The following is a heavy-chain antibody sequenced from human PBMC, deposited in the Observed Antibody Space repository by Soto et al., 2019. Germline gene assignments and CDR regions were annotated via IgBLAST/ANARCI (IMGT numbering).Heavy chain of an antibody. J-gene: IGHJ5*02. CDR1: GGSIATSSYF. CDR2: IDYRGTI. Sequence: QLRLQESGPRLAKPSETLSLTCTVSGGSIATSSYFWAWIRRTPGKGLEWIGSIDYRGTIYNNPSRKSRVSISVDTSKNHFSLNLDSVTAADTALYFCSRRAPEGFDPWGQGTLVAVSS. V-gene: IGHV4-39*02. CDR3: SRRAPEGFDP.